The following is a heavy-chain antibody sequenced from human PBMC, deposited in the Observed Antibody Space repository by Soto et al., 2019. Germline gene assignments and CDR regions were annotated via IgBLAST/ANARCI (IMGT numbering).Heavy chain of an antibody. CDR2: IIPIFGTA. V-gene: IGHV1-69*06. J-gene: IGHJ6*02. CDR1: GYTFTDYY. D-gene: IGHD5-18*01. Sequence: SVKVSCKASGYTFTDYYIHWVRQAPGQGLEWMGGIIPIFGTANYAHKFQGRVTITAEKSRSTAYMELSSLRSEDTAVYYCARRGVTAMDFYYYYYGMDXWGQGTTVTVS. CDR3: ARRGVTAMDFYYYYYGMDX.